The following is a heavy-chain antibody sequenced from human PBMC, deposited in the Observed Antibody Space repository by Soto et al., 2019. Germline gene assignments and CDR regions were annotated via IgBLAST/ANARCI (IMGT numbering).Heavy chain of an antibody. Sequence: LXLSGAGSGFTFSSYAMSWVRQAPGKGLEWVSGINGGGDSTYFADSVRGRFTISRDNSKNTLFLQMNSLRAEDTAVYYCARGWTFDLWGQGTLVTVSS. V-gene: IGHV3-23*01. D-gene: IGHD1-1*01. CDR2: INGGGDST. CDR1: GFTFSSYA. CDR3: ARGWTFDL. J-gene: IGHJ4*02.